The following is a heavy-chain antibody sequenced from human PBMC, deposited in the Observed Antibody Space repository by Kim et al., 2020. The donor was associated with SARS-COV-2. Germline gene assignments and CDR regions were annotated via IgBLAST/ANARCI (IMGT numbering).Heavy chain of an antibody. CDR1: GGSISSSSYY. CDR2: IYYSGST. J-gene: IGHJ4*02. D-gene: IGHD5-12*01. Sequence: SETLSLTCTVSGGSISSSSYYWGWIRQPPGKGLEWIGSIYYSGSTYYNPSLKSRVTISVDTSKNQFSLKLSSVTAADTAVYYCARHMPEIEMATFTRYYFDYWGQGTLVTVSS. CDR3: ARHMPEIEMATFTRYYFDY. V-gene: IGHV4-39*01.